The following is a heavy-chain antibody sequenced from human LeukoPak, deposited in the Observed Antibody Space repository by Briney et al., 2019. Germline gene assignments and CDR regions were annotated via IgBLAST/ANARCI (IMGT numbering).Heavy chain of an antibody. CDR3: AKPMTPYSSSLYYFDY. D-gene: IGHD6-13*01. J-gene: IGHJ4*02. CDR2: ISIGDNST. Sequence: GGSLRLSCAASGFTFSTFAMSWVRQAPGKGLEWVSSISIGDNSTYYADSVKGRFTISRDNSENTLYLQMNSLRAGDTAVYYCAKPMTPYSSSLYYFDYWGQGTLVTVSS. V-gene: IGHV3-23*01. CDR1: GFTFSTFA.